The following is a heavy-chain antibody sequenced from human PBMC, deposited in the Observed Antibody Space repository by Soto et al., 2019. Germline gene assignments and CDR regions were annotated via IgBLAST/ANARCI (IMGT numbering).Heavy chain of an antibody. J-gene: IGHJ5*02. V-gene: IGHV4-31*03. CDR1: SGSISSSGYY. D-gene: IGHD6-6*01. Sequence: QVQLQESGPGLAKPSQTLSLTCNVSSGSISSSGYYWSWIRQHPGQGLEWIGYIYYSGSTYYNPSLKSRVTISVDTSKNQFSLKRGFVTAADTAIYYCAGGSSKSSFDPWGKGTLVPVSS. CDR3: AGGSSKSSFDP. CDR2: IYYSGST.